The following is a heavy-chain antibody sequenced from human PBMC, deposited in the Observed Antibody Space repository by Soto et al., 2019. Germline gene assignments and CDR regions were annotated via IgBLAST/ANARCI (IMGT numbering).Heavy chain of an antibody. CDR1: GGSISSGGYY. D-gene: IGHD6-19*01. CDR3: AREDAASVERGGDAFDI. J-gene: IGHJ3*02. V-gene: IGHV4-31*03. CDR2: IYYSGST. Sequence: QVQLQESGPGLVKPSQTLSLTCTVSGGSISSGGYYWSWIRQHPGKGLEWIGYIYYSGSTYYNPSLKSRVTISVDTSKTQFSLKLSSVTAADTAVYYCAREDAASVERGGDAFDIWGQGTMVTVSS.